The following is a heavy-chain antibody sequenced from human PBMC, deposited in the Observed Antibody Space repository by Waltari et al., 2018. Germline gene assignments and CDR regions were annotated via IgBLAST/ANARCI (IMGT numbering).Heavy chain of an antibody. Sequence: QVQLVQSGAEVQKPGSSVKVSCKAPGGTFRRYAISWVRPTPGHGLEWMGGIIPILGTANYAQKFQGRVTITADESTSTAYMELSSLRSEDTAVYYCARVVVAATLNNYYYGMDVWGQGTTVTVSS. CDR3: ARVVVAATLNNYYYGMDV. CDR1: GGTFRRYA. V-gene: IGHV1-69*13. D-gene: IGHD2-15*01. J-gene: IGHJ6*02. CDR2: IIPILGTA.